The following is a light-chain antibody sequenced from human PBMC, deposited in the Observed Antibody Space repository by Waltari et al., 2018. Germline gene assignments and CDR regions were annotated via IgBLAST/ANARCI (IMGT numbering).Light chain of an antibody. Sequence: EIVLTQSTATLSLSPGARATLPCRASQSVSSYLAWYQQKPGQAPRLLIYDASNRATGIPARFSGSGSGTDFTLIISSLEPEDFAVYYCQQRSNWPPITFGQGTRLEIK. J-gene: IGKJ5*01. CDR1: QSVSSY. CDR2: DAS. CDR3: QQRSNWPPIT. V-gene: IGKV3-11*01.